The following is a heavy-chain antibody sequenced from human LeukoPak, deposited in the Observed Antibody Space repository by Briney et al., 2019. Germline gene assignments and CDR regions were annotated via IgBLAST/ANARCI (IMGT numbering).Heavy chain of an antibody. CDR1: GFTFSSYA. CDR3: ARDASSSWWYYYYYMDV. Sequence: GGSLRLSCAASGFTFSSYAMSWVRQAPGKGLEWVSAISGSGGSTYYADSVKGRFTISRDNSKNTLYLQMNSLRAEDTAVYYCARDASSSWWYYYYYMDVWGKGTTVTVSS. CDR2: ISGSGGST. D-gene: IGHD6-13*01. J-gene: IGHJ6*03. V-gene: IGHV3-23*01.